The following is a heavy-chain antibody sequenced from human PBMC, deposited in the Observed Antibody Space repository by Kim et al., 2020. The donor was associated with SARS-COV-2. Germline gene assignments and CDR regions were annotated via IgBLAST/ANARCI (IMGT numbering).Heavy chain of an antibody. D-gene: IGHD3-9*01. Sequence: GGSLRLSCAASGFTFSSYAMSCVRQAPGKGLEWVSAISGSGGSTYYADSVKGRFTISRDNSKNTLYLQMNSLRAEDTAVYYCAKAPRYYDILTGYSLPSYWGQGTLVTVSS. CDR2: ISGSGGST. CDR1: GFTFSSYA. J-gene: IGHJ4*02. V-gene: IGHV3-23*01. CDR3: AKAPRYYDILTGYSLPSY.